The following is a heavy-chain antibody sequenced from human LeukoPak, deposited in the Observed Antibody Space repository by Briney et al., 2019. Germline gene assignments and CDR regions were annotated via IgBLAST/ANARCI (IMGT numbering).Heavy chain of an antibody. CDR3: ARGRISPGWDNWFDP. D-gene: IGHD3-9*01. J-gene: IGHJ5*02. Sequence: GASVKVSCKASGYTFTGYYMHWVRQAPGQGLEWMGWINPNSGGTNYAQKFQGRVTMTRDTSITTAYMELSSLRSDDTAVYYCARGRISPGWDNWFDPWGQGTLVTVSS. V-gene: IGHV1-2*02. CDR1: GYTFTGYY. CDR2: INPNSGGT.